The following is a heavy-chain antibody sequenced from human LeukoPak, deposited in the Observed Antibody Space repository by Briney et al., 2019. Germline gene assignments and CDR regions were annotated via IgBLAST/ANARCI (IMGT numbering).Heavy chain of an antibody. V-gene: IGHV3-30*02. CDR1: GFTFSSYG. Sequence: GGSLRLSCAASGFTFSSYGMHWVRQAPGKGLEWVALIRYDGSNKYYADSVKGRFTISRDNSKNTLYLQMNSLRAEDTAVYYCAKGDIVSGSYSDAFDIWGQGTMVTVSS. D-gene: IGHD1-26*01. J-gene: IGHJ3*02. CDR2: IRYDGSNK. CDR3: AKGDIVSGSYSDAFDI.